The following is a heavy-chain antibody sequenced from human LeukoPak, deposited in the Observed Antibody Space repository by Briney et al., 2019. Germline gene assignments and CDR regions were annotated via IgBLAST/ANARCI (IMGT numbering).Heavy chain of an antibody. J-gene: IGHJ6*03. V-gene: IGHV4-39*01. CDR1: GGPISTSSYY. CDR3: ARHKDHYYYYYMDV. CDR2: IYFTGRT. Sequence: SETLSLTCTVSGGPISTSSYYWAWIRQPPGKGLEWIANIYFTGRTNYNPSLHSRVTISADTSKNQISLKVTSMTAADTAVYYCARHKDHYYYYYMDVWGKGTTVTVSS.